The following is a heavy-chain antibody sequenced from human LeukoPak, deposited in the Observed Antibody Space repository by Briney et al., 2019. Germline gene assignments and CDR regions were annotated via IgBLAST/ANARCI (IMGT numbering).Heavy chain of an antibody. CDR2: IKSKTDGGTT. CDR1: GFTFTNAW. Sequence: KSGGSLRLSCSASGFTFTNAWMSWVRQAPGKGLEWVGRIKSKTDGGTTDYAAPVKGRFSISRDDSKNTLYLQLNSLRAEDTAVYYCAKDSRSLPYCFDFWGQGTLVTVSS. J-gene: IGHJ4*02. CDR3: AKDSRSLPYCFDF. V-gene: IGHV3-15*01.